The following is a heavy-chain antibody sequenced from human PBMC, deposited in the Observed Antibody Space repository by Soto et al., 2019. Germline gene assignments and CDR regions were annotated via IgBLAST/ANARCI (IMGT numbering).Heavy chain of an antibody. CDR1: GDSVSSNSAA. CDR2: TYYRSKWYN. Sequence: PSQTLSLTCVISGDSVSSNSAAWNWIRQSPSRGLEWLGRTYYRSKWYNDYAVSVKSRITINPDTSKNQFSLQLNSVTPEDTAVYYCARDLLLSYDSSGYYYDWFDPWGQGTLVTVS. D-gene: IGHD3-22*01. J-gene: IGHJ5*02. CDR3: ARDLLLSYDSSGYYYDWFDP. V-gene: IGHV6-1*01.